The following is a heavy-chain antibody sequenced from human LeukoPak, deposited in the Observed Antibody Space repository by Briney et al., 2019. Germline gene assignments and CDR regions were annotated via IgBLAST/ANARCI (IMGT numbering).Heavy chain of an antibody. CDR2: ISQDGGDK. D-gene: IGHD6-13*01. Sequence: GGSLRISCAASGFTFSNYRRSWVRQAPGKALEWVASISQDGGDKYYVASVKGRFTISRDNAKNSLSLQMNSLRVDDTALYYCAGSQHGTRDLQSWGQGTLVIVSS. CDR1: GFTFSNYR. V-gene: IGHV3-7*01. CDR3: AGSQHGTRDLQS. J-gene: IGHJ1*01.